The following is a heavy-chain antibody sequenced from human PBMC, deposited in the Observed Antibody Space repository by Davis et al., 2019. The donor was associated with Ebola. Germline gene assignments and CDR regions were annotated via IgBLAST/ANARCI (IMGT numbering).Heavy chain of an antibody. V-gene: IGHV4-61*05. J-gene: IGHJ6*03. CDR2: ISSAGST. D-gene: IGHD4-17*01. CDR3: ARRAPTGPTPLGYYFYMDV. Sequence: GSLRLSCNVSGASISSSFFSWSWIRQSPGKGLEWIGTISSAGSTTYNPSLESRVTMSVDTSTSQFSLKLTSVTAADRAIYYCARRAPTGPTPLGYYFYMDVWGSGATVAVSS. CDR1: GASISSSFFS.